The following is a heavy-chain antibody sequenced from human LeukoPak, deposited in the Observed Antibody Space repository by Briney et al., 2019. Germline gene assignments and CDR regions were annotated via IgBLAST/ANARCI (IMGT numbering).Heavy chain of an antibody. Sequence: SETLSLTCAVYGGSFSGYYWSWIRQPPGKGLEWIGEINHSGSTNYNPSLKSRVTISVDTSKNQFSLKLSSVTAADTAVYYCARGGRHYYDSSGYYYVYWGQGTLVTVSS. J-gene: IGHJ4*02. D-gene: IGHD3-22*01. CDR2: INHSGST. CDR3: ARGGRHYYDSSGYYYVY. CDR1: GGSFSGYY. V-gene: IGHV4-34*01.